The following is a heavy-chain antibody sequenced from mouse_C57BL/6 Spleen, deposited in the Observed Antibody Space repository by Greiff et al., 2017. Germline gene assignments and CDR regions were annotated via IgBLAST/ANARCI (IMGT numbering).Heavy chain of an antibody. CDR2: IDPSDSYT. Sequence: QVQLQQPGAELVMPGASVKLSCKASGYTFTSYWMHWVKQRPGQGLEWIGEIDPSDSYTNYNQKFKGKSTLTVDKSSSTAYMQLSSLTSADSAVYYCARSRFAYWGQGTLVTVSA. CDR1: GYTFTSYW. V-gene: IGHV1-69*01. J-gene: IGHJ3*01. CDR3: ARSRFAY.